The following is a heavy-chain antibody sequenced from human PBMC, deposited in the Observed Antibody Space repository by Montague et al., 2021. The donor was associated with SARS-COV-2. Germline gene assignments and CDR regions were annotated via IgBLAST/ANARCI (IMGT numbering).Heavy chain of an antibody. D-gene: IGHD1-26*01. V-gene: IGHV3-23*01. Sequence: SLRLSCAASGFTFSNFAMAWVRQAPGKGLEWVSSISARGDNTYYADSVMGRFTISRDSSKNTLYLQMNSLRGDDTATYYCARGQSLIDFWGQGSLVTVSS. CDR1: GFTFSNFA. CDR2: ISARGDNT. J-gene: IGHJ4*02. CDR3: ARGQSLIDF.